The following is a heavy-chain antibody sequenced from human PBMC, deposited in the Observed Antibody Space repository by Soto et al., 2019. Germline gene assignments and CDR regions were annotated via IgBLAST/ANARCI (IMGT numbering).Heavy chain of an antibody. J-gene: IGHJ3*02. CDR3: ASRSGYSGYDGPDDAFGI. CDR2: IYYSGST. CDR1: GGSISSGGYY. Sequence: PSETLSLTCTVSGGSISSGGYYWSWIRQHPGKGLEWIGYIYYSGSTYYNPSLKSRVTISVDTSKNQFSLKLSSVTAADTAVYYCASRSGYSGYDGPDDAFGIWGQGTMVTVSS. D-gene: IGHD5-12*01. V-gene: IGHV4-31*03.